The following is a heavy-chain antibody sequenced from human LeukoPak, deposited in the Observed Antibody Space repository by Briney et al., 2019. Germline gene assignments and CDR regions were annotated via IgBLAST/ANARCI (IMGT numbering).Heavy chain of an antibody. Sequence: GGSLSLSCAPSGFTSSNYWMHWVRQAAGNGLVWVSRVNSDVSSTTHADSMKGRFTIPRDTAKNTPYMQINSLRTEDTAVYYYVIHLFPQQDCWDQGTLLTVSS. V-gene: IGHV3-74*01. CDR1: GFTSSNYW. CDR2: VNSDVSST. D-gene: IGHD3-16*01. CDR3: VIHLFPQQDC. J-gene: IGHJ4*02.